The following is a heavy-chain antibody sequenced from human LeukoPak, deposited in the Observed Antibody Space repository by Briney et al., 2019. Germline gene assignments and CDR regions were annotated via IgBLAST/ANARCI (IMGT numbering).Heavy chain of an antibody. CDR3: ASGEDSSGWYYFDY. CDR1: GFTFSSYS. J-gene: IGHJ4*02. D-gene: IGHD6-19*01. CDR2: ISSSSSYI. Sequence: PGGSLRLSCAASGFTFSSYSMNWVRQAPGKGLEWVSSISSSSSYIYYADSVKGRFTTSRDNAKNSLYLQMNSLRAEDTAVYYCASGEDSSGWYYFDYWGQGTLVTVSS. V-gene: IGHV3-21*01.